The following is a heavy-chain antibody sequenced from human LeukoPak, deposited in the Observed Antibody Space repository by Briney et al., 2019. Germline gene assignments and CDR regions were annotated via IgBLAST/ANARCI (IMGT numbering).Heavy chain of an antibody. V-gene: IGHV3-23*01. D-gene: IGHD3-9*01. CDR1: GLTFSSYA. J-gene: IGHJ6*03. CDR3: AKCVILTGRYMDV. CDR2: ISGSGGSA. Sequence: GGSLRLSCAASGLTFSSYAMNWVRQAPGKGLEWVSAISGSGGSAYYADSVKGRFTISRDNSKNTLYLQMNSLRAEDTAVYYCAKCVILTGRYMDVWGKGTAVTISS.